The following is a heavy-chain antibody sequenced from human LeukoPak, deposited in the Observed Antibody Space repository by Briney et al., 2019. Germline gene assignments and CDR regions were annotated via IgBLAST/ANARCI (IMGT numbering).Heavy chain of an antibody. V-gene: IGHV4-30-4*01. CDR1: GGSISSGDYY. J-gene: IGHJ3*02. CDR3: ARGRGTHRQYAFDI. Sequence: SQTLSLTCTVSGGSISSGDYYWRWIRQPPGKGLEWIGYIYYSGSTYYNPSLKSRVTISVDTSKNQFSLKLSSVTAADTAVYYCARGRGTHRQYAFDIWGQGTMVTVSS. D-gene: IGHD1-1*01. CDR2: IYYSGST.